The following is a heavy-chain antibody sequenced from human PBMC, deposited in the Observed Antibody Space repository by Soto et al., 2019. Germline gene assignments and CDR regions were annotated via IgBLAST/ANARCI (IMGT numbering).Heavy chain of an antibody. Sequence: GGSLRLSCAASGFTVSSYGMRVVRQAPGKGLEWVAVISYDGSNKYYADSVKGRFTISRDNSKNTLYLQMNSLRAEDTAVYYCAKDLGDLGSSGWDDYYGMDVWGQGTTVTVSS. CDR1: GFTVSSYG. D-gene: IGHD6-19*01. CDR2: ISYDGSNK. V-gene: IGHV3-30*18. CDR3: AKDLGDLGSSGWDDYYGMDV. J-gene: IGHJ6*02.